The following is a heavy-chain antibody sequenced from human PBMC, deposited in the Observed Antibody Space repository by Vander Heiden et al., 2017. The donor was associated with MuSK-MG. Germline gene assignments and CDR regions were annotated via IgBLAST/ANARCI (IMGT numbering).Heavy chain of an antibody. J-gene: IGHJ4*02. Sequence: QVQLLESGGVAGQPGRSLRLSCAASGFTLSSNGMPWVRQARGKGLEWVAVISYDGSNYYEADSVKGRFTISRDNSKNTLYLQMNSLRAEDTAVYYCAKGKFYCSGGSCYPYYLDYWGQGTLVTVSS. CDR3: AKGKFYCSGGSCYPYYLDY. CDR2: ISYDGSNY. D-gene: IGHD2-15*01. CDR1: GFTLSSNG. V-gene: IGHV3-30*18.